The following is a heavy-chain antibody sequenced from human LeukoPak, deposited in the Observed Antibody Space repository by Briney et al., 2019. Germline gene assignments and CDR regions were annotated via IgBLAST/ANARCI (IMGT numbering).Heavy chain of an antibody. CDR1: GFTFSSYG. Sequence: GGSLRLSCAASGFTFSSYGMHWVRQAPGKGLEWVAVIWYDGSNKYYADSVKGRFTISRDNSKNTLYLQMNSLRAEDTAVYYCATTIGYGAAGTEVNWGQGTLVTVSS. CDR3: ATTIGYGAAGTEVN. D-gene: IGHD4-17*01. J-gene: IGHJ4*02. CDR2: IWYDGSNK. V-gene: IGHV3-33*01.